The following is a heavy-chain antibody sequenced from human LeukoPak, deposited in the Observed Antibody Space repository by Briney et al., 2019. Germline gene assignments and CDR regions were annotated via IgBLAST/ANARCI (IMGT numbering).Heavy chain of an antibody. J-gene: IGHJ3*02. V-gene: IGHV1-8*01. CDR2: MNPNSGNT. D-gene: IGHD2-21*02. CDR3: ARECGGDCYAFDI. Sequence: ASVKVSCKASGYTFTSYDINWVRQATGQGLEWMGWMNPNSGNTGYAQKFQGRVTMTRNTSISTAYMELSRLRSDDTAVYYCARECGGDCYAFDIWGQGTMVTVSS. CDR1: GYTFTSYD.